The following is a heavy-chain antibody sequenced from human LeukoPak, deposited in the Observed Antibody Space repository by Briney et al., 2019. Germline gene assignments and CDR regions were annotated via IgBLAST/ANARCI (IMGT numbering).Heavy chain of an antibody. D-gene: IGHD4-17*01. CDR3: ASGGGIAVTTSDWYFDL. Sequence: SETLSLTCTVSGGSISSYYWSWIRQPPGKGLEWIGYIYYSGSTNYNPSLKSRVTISVDTSKNQFSLKLSSVTAADTAVYYCASGGGIAVTTSDWYFDLWAVAPWSLSPQ. CDR2: IYYSGST. J-gene: IGHJ2*01. V-gene: IGHV4-59*12. CDR1: GGSISSYY.